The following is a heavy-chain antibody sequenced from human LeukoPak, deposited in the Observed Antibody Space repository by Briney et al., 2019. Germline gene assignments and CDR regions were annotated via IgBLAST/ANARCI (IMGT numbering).Heavy chain of an antibody. Sequence: SETLSLTCTVSGGSISSSYFYWNWIRQPPGKGLEWIGSMYYSGSTYYNPSLKSRVTISVDTSKNQFSLKLSSVTAADTAVYYYARSSRDGYNYFDYWGQGTLVTVSS. CDR1: GGSISSSYFY. J-gene: IGHJ4*02. V-gene: IGHV4-39*01. CDR2: MYYSGST. D-gene: IGHD5-24*01. CDR3: ARSSRDGYNYFDY.